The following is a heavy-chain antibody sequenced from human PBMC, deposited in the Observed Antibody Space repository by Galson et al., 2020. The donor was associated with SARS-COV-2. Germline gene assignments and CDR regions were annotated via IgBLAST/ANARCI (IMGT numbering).Heavy chain of an antibody. CDR2: INPNSGGT. V-gene: IGHV1-2*02. CDR1: GYTFTGYY. D-gene: IGHD3-10*01. Sequence: ASVKVSCKASGYTFTGYYMHWVRQAPGQGLEWMGWINPNSGGTNYAQKFQGRVTMTRDTSISTAYMELSRLRSDDTAVYYCANSPQARGSGSYYREYYYYMDVWGKGTTVTVSS. J-gene: IGHJ6*03. CDR3: ANSPQARGSGSYYREYYYYMDV.